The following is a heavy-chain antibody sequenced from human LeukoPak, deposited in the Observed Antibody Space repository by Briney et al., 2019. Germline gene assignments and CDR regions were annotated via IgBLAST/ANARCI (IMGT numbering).Heavy chain of an antibody. Sequence: GGSLRLSCAASGFPFSSFAMHWVRQAPGKGLEWVAVISYDGSTKDHADSVKGRFTISRDNSKNTLYLQMNSLRAEDTAVFYCARDGNSGHDTSYYYGMDFWGQGTTVTVSS. V-gene: IGHV3-30-3*01. CDR3: ARDGNSGHDTSYYYGMDF. CDR1: GFPFSSFA. CDR2: ISYDGSTK. J-gene: IGHJ6*02. D-gene: IGHD5-12*01.